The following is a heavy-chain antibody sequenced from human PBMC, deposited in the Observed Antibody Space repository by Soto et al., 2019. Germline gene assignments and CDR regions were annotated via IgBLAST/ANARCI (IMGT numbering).Heavy chain of an antibody. CDR3: ARRASLDSSSWYGGLDP. D-gene: IGHD6-13*01. CDR2: IYYSGST. CDR1: GGSISSYY. J-gene: IGHJ5*02. Sequence: SETLSLTCTVSGGSISSYYWSWIRQPPGKGLEWIGYIYYSGSTNYNPSLKSRVTISVDTSKNQFSLKLSSVTAADTAVYYCARRASLDSSSWYGGLDPWGQGTLVTVSS. V-gene: IGHV4-59*08.